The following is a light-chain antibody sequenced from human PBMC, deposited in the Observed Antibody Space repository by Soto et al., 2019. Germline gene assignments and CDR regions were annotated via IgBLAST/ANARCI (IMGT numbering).Light chain of an antibody. CDR2: VAS. CDR3: QQYHRWPVT. V-gene: IGKV3-15*01. Sequence: EIVLTQSPATLSVSPGERATLSCRASQSVNQKLGWYQQKPGQAPRLLIYVASYRATGIPARFTGSASGTEFTLTINSLQSEDFAIYYCQQYHRWPVTFGGGTKVDIK. J-gene: IGKJ4*01. CDR1: QSVNQK.